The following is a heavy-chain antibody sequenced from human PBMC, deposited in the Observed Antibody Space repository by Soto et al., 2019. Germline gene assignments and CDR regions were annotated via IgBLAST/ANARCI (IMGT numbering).Heavy chain of an antibody. J-gene: IGHJ4*02. D-gene: IGHD6-6*01. V-gene: IGHV1-18*01. CDR1: GYTFTSYG. CDR3: ARDTYSSSFSSDPELDY. CDR2: ISAYNGNT. Sequence: QVQLVQSGAEVKKPGASVKVSCKASGYTFTSYGISWVRQAPGQGLEWMGWISAYNGNTNYAQKLEGRVTMTTDTSTSTAYMELRSLRSDDTAVYYCARDTYSSSFSSDPELDYWGQGTLVTVSS.